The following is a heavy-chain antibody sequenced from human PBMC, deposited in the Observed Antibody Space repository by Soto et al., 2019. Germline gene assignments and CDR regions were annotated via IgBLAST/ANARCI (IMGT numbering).Heavy chain of an antibody. Sequence: GGSLRLSCAASGFTFSSYAMSWVRQAPGEGLEWVSAISGSGGSTYYADSVKGRFTITRDNSKNPLYLQMNSLTAEDTAVYCCAKGPGGGFFDYWGQGTLVTVSS. D-gene: IGHD3-16*01. CDR2: ISGSGGST. CDR1: GFTFSSYA. J-gene: IGHJ4*02. V-gene: IGHV3-23*01. CDR3: AKGPGGGFFDY.